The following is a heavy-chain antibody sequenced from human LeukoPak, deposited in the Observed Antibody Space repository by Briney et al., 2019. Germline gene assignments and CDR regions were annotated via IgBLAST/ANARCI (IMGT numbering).Heavy chain of an antibody. D-gene: IGHD6-19*01. J-gene: IGHJ4*02. CDR1: GYNLTTYW. CDR3: ARCHVRGWAY. CDR2: IYPGDSDT. V-gene: IGHV5-51*01. Sequence: GESLKISCKTSGYNLTTYWIGWVRQMPGKGLEWVGIIYPGDSDTRYSPFFQGQVTISADQSISTAYLQWRSLKASDTAMYYCARCHVRGWAYWGQGTLVTVSS.